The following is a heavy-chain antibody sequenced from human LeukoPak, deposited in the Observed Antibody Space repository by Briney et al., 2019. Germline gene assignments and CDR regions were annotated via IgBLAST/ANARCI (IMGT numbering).Heavy chain of an antibody. J-gene: IGHJ2*01. CDR3: ARVYYGRSYNYWYFDL. D-gene: IGHD3-10*01. CDR1: GGSNSSSSYY. CDR2: VYYSGST. V-gene: IGHV4-39*07. Sequence: SETLSLTCTVSGGSNSSSSYYWGWIRQPPGKGLEWIGSVYYSGSTYYNPSLKSRVTISVDTSKNQFSLKLSSVTAADTAVYFCARVYYGRSYNYWYFDLWGRGTLVTVSS.